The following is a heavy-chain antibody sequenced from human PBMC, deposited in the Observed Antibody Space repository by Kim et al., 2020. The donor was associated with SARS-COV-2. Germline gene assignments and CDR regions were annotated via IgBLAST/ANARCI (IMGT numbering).Heavy chain of an antibody. V-gene: IGHV3-23*01. CDR2: VNNGGNA. Sequence: GGSLRLSCAASGFVFSTRAMSWVRQAPGKGLEWVASVNNGGNAYYADSVRGSFTIYRDLTKDTLDLQMNSLRVDDTALYYCAKDHPSSGWPAFDSWGQGT. J-gene: IGHJ4*02. D-gene: IGHD3-22*01. CDR3: AKDHPSSGWPAFDS. CDR1: GFVFSTRA.